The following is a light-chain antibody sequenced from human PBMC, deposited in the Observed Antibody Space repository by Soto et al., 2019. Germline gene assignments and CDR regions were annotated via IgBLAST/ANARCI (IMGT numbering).Light chain of an antibody. CDR3: QQTYSLPRT. CDR2: TTS. V-gene: IGKV1-39*01. J-gene: IGKJ1*01. CDR1: QTVSKY. Sequence: DIQMTQSPPSLSASVGDRVTITCRTSQTVSKYLNWYQQKPGKAPDLLVYTTSTLHSGVPSRFSGSGSGTDFTLTITSLQPEDFANYSCQQTYSLPRTFGPGTRVE.